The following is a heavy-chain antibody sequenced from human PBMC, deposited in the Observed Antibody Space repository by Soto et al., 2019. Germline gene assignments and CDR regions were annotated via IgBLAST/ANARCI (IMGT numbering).Heavy chain of an antibody. J-gene: IGHJ5*02. V-gene: IGHV4-4*07. CDR3: ARENTPEMTRGWFAP. CDR1: GVPITDSD. Sequence: QAQLQVSGPGLVKPAESLSLICNVSGVPITDSDWSWIRQSPGKGLEWIGRVHAGGSFNYNPSLRGRPAISVDTPKSQVSLRLTSVTAADMAVYFCARENTPEMTRGWFAPWGQGTLVTVSS. CDR2: VHAGGSF. D-gene: IGHD3-10*01.